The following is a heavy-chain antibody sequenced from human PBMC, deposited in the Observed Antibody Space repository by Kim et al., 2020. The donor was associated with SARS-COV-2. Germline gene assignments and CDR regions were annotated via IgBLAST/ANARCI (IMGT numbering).Heavy chain of an antibody. Sequence: SETLSLTCAVYGGSFSGYYWSWIRQPPGKGLEWIGEINHSGSTNYNPSLKSRVTISVDTSKNQFSLKLSSVTAADTAVYYCARADDILTNPTSDAFDIWGQGTMVTVSS. CDR3: ARADDILTNPTSDAFDI. J-gene: IGHJ3*02. V-gene: IGHV4-34*01. CDR1: GGSFSGYY. CDR2: INHSGST. D-gene: IGHD3-9*01.